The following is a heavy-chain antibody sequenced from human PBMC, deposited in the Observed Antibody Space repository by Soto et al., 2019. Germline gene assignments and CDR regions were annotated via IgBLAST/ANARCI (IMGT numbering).Heavy chain of an antibody. Sequence: GESLKISCQGSGYTFNSFWIGWVRQMPGEGLEWMGLMFPWTSDTRYSPSFQGHVSISVDRSTGTGYLQWNSLKASDTAMYYCVTTRDGTTYFPHWGQGTPVTVS. CDR2: MFPWTSDT. CDR1: GYTFNSFW. J-gene: IGHJ4*02. V-gene: IGHV5-51*01. D-gene: IGHD1-7*01. CDR3: VTTRDGTTYFPH.